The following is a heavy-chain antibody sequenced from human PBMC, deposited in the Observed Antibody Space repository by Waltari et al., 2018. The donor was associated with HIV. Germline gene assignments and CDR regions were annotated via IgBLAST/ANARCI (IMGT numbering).Heavy chain of an antibody. V-gene: IGHV3-7*01. CDR1: GFNFGAYY. CDR2: LKHDETEW. Sequence: EVQLVESGGGLVHPGGSLRLSCAASGFNFGAYYMNWVRQSPGKGLEWVANLKHDETEWSYVDSVKGRFTISRDNARNSLYLQMDNLTPDDTAVYYCARGDNWTCDYWGQGTLVTVSS. CDR3: ARGDNWTCDY. J-gene: IGHJ4*02. D-gene: IGHD1-20*01.